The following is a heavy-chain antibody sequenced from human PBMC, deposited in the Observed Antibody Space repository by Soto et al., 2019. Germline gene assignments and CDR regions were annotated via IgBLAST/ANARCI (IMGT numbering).Heavy chain of an antibody. CDR1: GFTFSNYG. D-gene: IGHD2-15*01. Sequence: EVQLLESGGGLFQPGGSLSFSCAASGFTFSNYGMSWVRKPPGKGLGWVSRVNNGGSRTSQADSVKGRCTISRDNSRNTLYLQMNALRAEDTAVYYCARDCAGGSLCYMGVWGKGTTVTVSS. V-gene: IGHV3-23*03. J-gene: IGHJ6*03. CDR3: ARDCAGGSLCYMGV. CDR2: VNNGGSRT.